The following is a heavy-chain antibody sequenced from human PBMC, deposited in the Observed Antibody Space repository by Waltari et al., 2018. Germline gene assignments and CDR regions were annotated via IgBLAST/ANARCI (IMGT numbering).Heavy chain of an antibody. V-gene: IGHV4-59*01. J-gene: IGHJ4*02. Sequence: QVQLQESGPGLVKPSETLSLTCTVSGGSISSYYWSWIRQPPGKGLEWIGYIYYRGSTNYNPSLKSRVTIAVDTSKNQFSLKLSSVTAADTAVYYCAREAYCSSTSCPLGYWGQGTLVTVSS. D-gene: IGHD2-2*01. CDR2: IYYRGST. CDR3: AREAYCSSTSCPLGY. CDR1: GGSISSYY.